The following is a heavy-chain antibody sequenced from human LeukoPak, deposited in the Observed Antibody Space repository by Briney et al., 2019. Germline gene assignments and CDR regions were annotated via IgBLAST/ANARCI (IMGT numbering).Heavy chain of an antibody. J-gene: IGHJ4*02. CDR2: IIPIFGTA. CDR1: GGTFSIYA. CDR3: ARESYKAYYFDY. V-gene: IGHV1-69*01. Sequence: GASVWVSCKASGGTFSIYAISWVRQAPGQGLEWMGGIIPIFGTANYAQKFQGRVTITADESTSTAYMELSSLRSEDTAVYYCARESYKAYYFDYWGQGTLVTVSS. D-gene: IGHD1-26*01.